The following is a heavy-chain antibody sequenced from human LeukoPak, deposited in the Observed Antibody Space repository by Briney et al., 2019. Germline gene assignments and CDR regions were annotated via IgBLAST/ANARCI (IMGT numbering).Heavy chain of an antibody. D-gene: IGHD2-15*01. V-gene: IGHV3-66*02. CDR2: LYSGGST. CDR3: ATSYCSGGSCYPQYFQH. Sequence: PGGSLRLSCAASGFRFSYHDMHWVRQAPGKGLEWVSLLYSGGSTYYADSAKGRFTISRDNSKNTLYLQMNSLRAEDTAVYYCATSYCSGGSCYPQYFQHWGQGTLVTVSS. CDR1: GFRFSYHD. J-gene: IGHJ1*01.